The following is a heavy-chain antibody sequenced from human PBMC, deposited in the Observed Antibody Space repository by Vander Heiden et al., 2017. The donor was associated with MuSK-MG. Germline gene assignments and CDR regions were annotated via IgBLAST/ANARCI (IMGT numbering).Heavy chain of an antibody. J-gene: IGHJ3*02. V-gene: IGHV3-21*01. CDR3: ARARVTMIVGDAFDI. Sequence: EVQLVESGGGLVKPGGSLRLSCEASGFPFSSYSMNWVRQAPGKGLEWVSSISSSSSYIYYADSVKGRFTISRDNAKNSLYLQMNSLRAEDTAVYYCARARVTMIVGDAFDIWGQGTMVTVSS. CDR1: GFPFSSYS. D-gene: IGHD3-22*01. CDR2: ISSSSSYI.